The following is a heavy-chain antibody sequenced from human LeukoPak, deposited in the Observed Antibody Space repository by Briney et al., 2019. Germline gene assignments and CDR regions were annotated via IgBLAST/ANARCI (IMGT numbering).Heavy chain of an antibody. CDR2: IRYDGSKK. J-gene: IGHJ4*02. CDR3: AKDSGPAAIRSYYFDY. Sequence: GGFLRLSCAASGFTFSSYGMHWVRQAPGKGLEWVAFIRYDGSKKNYADSVKGRFTISRDNSKNTLYVQMNSLRAEDTAVYYCAKDSGPAAIRSYYFDYWGQGTLVTVSS. D-gene: IGHD2-2*01. V-gene: IGHV3-30*02. CDR1: GFTFSSYG.